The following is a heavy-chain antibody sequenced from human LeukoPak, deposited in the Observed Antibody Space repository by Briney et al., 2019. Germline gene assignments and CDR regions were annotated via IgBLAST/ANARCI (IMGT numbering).Heavy chain of an antibody. CDR2: INPNSGGT. CDR1: GYTFTGYY. V-gene: IGHV1-2*02. D-gene: IGHD5-12*01. Sequence: ASVKVSCKASGYTFTGYYMHWVRQAPGQGLEWMGWINPNSGGTNYAQKFQCRVTMTRDTSISTAYMELSRLRSDDTAVYYCATLYSGYDYYLDYWGQGTLVTVSS. J-gene: IGHJ4*02. CDR3: ATLYSGYDYYLDY.